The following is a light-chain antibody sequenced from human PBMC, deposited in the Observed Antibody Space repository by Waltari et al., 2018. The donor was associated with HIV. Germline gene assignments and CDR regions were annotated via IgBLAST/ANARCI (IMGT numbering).Light chain of an antibody. Sequence: SYVLTQPPSVSVAPGKTATFTCGGADIGTKSVHWCRQKPGQAPVVVIFDDSDRPSGIPERISGSKSGNTATLTISRVEAGDDADYYCQVWDSRSDHWVFGGGTKLTVL. J-gene: IGLJ3*02. CDR2: DDS. V-gene: IGLV3-21*04. CDR1: DIGTKS. CDR3: QVWDSRSDHWV.